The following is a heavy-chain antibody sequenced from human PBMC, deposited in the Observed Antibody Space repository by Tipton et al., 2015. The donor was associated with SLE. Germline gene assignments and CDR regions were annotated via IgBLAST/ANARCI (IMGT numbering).Heavy chain of an antibody. CDR2: IYYSGST. CDR1: GGFFSCYY. J-gene: IGHJ4*02. D-gene: IGHD1/OR15-1a*01. CDR3: ARHGEHGDY. V-gene: IGHV4-34*01. Sequence: TLSLTCAVYGGFFSCYYWSWLRQPPGKGLEWIGSIYYSGSTYYNPSLKSRVTISVDTSKNQFSLKLSSVTAADTAVYYCARHGEHGDYWGRGTMVTVSS.